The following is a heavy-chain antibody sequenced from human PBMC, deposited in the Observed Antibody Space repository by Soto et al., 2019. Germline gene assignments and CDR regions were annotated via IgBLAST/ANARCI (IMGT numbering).Heavy chain of an antibody. CDR2: IDPSDSYT. Sequence: PGESLKISCKGSGYSFTSYWISWVRQMPGKGLEWMGRIDPSDSYTNYSPSFQGHVTISADKSISTAYLQWSSLKASDTAMYYCARLPYYYGSGTARNWFDTWGQGTLVTVSS. CDR1: GYSFTSYW. D-gene: IGHD3-10*01. CDR3: ARLPYYYGSGTARNWFDT. V-gene: IGHV5-10-1*01. J-gene: IGHJ5*02.